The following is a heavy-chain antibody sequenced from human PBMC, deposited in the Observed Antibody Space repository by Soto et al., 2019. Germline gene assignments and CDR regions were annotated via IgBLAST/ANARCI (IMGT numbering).Heavy chain of an antibody. D-gene: IGHD4-17*01. Sequence: VQLVESGGGVVQPGGSLRLSCAASGFTFSSYAMSWVRQAPGKGLEWVSAISGSGGSTYYADSVKGRFTISRDNSKNTLYLQMNSLRAEDTAVYYCAKDSPPHDYGDYKPFDYWGQGTLVTVSS. J-gene: IGHJ4*02. CDR1: GFTFSSYA. V-gene: IGHV3-23*04. CDR2: ISGSGGST. CDR3: AKDSPPHDYGDYKPFDY.